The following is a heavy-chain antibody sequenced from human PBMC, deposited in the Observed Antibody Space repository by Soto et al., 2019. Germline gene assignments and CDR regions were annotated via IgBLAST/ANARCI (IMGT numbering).Heavy chain of an antibody. CDR3: ARDYGSGFYFGMDV. V-gene: IGHV4-31*11. Sequence: QVQLQESGPGLVKPSQTLSLSCAVSGDSISIGDYFWSWIRQPPGRGLAWLGYISYSGTTYYNPSLTSRLTKSTDTSKNHFSLKLSSVTVADTALYYCARDYGSGFYFGMDVWGHGTTVTVSS. CDR2: ISYSGTT. CDR1: GDSISIGDYF. D-gene: IGHD3-10*01. J-gene: IGHJ6*02.